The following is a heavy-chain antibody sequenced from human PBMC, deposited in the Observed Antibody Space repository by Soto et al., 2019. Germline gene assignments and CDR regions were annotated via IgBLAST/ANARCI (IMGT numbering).Heavy chain of an antibody. CDR1: GYTFTSYD. CDR3: ARGEGVRGDAYTDY. CDR2: MNPNSGNT. V-gene: IGHV1-8*01. D-gene: IGHD3-10*01. J-gene: IGHJ4*02. Sequence: ASVKVSCKASGYTFTSYDINWVRQATGQGLEWMGWMNPNSGNTGYAQKFQGRVTMTRNTSISTAYMELRSLRSEDTAVYYCARGEGVRGDAYTDYWGQGTLVTVSS.